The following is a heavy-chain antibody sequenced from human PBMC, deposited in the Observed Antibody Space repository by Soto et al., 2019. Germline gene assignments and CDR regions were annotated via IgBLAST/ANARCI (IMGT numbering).Heavy chain of an antibody. CDR2: ISGGGDTT. Sequence: EVQLLESGGGLVQPGGSLRLSCAASGFTFNNYAMTWVRQAPGKGLEWVSAISGGGDTTSYADSVKGRFTVSRDGSKNTLYLQMSSLRAEDPALYYCAKGRGGSGSLTPRVDFWGQETLVTVSS. J-gene: IGHJ4*02. CDR1: GFTFNNYA. V-gene: IGHV3-23*01. D-gene: IGHD3-10*01. CDR3: AKGRGGSGSLTPRVDF.